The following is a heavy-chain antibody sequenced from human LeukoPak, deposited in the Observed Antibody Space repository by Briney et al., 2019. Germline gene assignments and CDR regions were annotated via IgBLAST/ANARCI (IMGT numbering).Heavy chain of an antibody. CDR3: AREILGGFNPGAY. V-gene: IGHV4-4*02. Sequence: SETLSLTCTISLDSTTSNFWSWVRRPPGKGLEWIGEIHRSGSPNYNPSLQSRVTISIDRSRNQIALELSSVTAADTAVYYCAREILGGFNPGAYWGQGTLVTVSS. CDR1: LDSTTSNF. J-gene: IGHJ4*02. D-gene: IGHD1-14*01. CDR2: IHRSGSP.